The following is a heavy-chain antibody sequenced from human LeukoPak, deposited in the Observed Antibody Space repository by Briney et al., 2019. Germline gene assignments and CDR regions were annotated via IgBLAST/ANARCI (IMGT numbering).Heavy chain of an antibody. Sequence: SETLSLTCTVSGYSISSGYYWGWIRQPPGKGLEWIGSIYHSGSTYYNPSLKSRVTISVDTSKNQFSLKLSSVTAADTAVYYCARDFFSYDSSGYYYVYAFDIWGQGTMVTVSS. CDR1: GYSISSGYY. D-gene: IGHD3-22*01. CDR3: ARDFFSYDSSGYYYVYAFDI. V-gene: IGHV4-38-2*02. CDR2: IYHSGST. J-gene: IGHJ3*02.